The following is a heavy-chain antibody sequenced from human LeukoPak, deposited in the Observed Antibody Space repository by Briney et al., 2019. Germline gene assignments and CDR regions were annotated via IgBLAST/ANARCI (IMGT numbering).Heavy chain of an antibody. V-gene: IGHV3-21*01. D-gene: IGHD5-12*01. CDR3: ARGTTGGYSPSH. J-gene: IGHJ4*02. CDR1: GFTFSSYS. CDR2: ISSVSSYT. Sequence: GGSLRLSCAASGFTFSSYSMNWVRQAPGKGLEWVSSISSVSSYTYHADSVKGRFTISRDNAKNSLYLQMNSLRAEDTAVYFCARGTTGGYSPSHWGQGTLVTVSS.